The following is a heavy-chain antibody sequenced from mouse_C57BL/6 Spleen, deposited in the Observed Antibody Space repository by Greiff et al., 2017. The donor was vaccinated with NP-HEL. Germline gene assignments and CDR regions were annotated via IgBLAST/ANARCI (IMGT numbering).Heavy chain of an antibody. CDR2: INPSSGYT. CDR3: ARSFYYDYDGYYLDD. J-gene: IGHJ2*01. CDR1: GYTFTSYT. D-gene: IGHD2-4*01. V-gene: IGHV1-4*01. Sequence: VQLQQSGAELARPGASVKMSCKASGYTFTSYTMHWVKQRPGQGLEWIGYINPSSGYTKYNQKFKDKATLTADKSSSTAYMQLSSLTSEDTAVYYCARSFYYDYDGYYLDDWGQGTTLTVSS.